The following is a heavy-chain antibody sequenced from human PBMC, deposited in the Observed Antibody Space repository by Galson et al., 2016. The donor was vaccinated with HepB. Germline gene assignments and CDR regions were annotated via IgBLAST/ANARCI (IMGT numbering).Heavy chain of an antibody. Sequence: SLRLSCAVSGFTFSSYAMHWVRQAPGKGLEWVAVISLDGTNQYYADSVKGRFSMSRDNSKDTLYLQMDSLRPEDTAVYYCARGGERRGGSRYFDWFGGLDVWGQGTTVTVSS. J-gene: IGHJ6*02. V-gene: IGHV3-30-3*01. CDR1: GFTFSSYA. D-gene: IGHD3-9*01. CDR3: ARGGERRGGSRYFDWFGGLDV. CDR2: ISLDGTNQ.